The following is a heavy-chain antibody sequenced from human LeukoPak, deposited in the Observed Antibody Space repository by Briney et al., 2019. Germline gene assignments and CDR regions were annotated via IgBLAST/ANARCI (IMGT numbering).Heavy chain of an antibody. CDR3: ARLGSRWSFDY. V-gene: IGHV3-33*01. CDR2: IWYDGSNK. CDR1: GFTFSSYG. Sequence: GGSLRLSCAASGFTFSSYGMEWVRQAPGKGPEWVAVIWYDGSNKYYGDSVKGRFTISRDNSKNTVSLQMNSLRAEDTAVYYCARLGSRWSFDYWGQGTLVTVSS. J-gene: IGHJ4*02. D-gene: IGHD3-16*01.